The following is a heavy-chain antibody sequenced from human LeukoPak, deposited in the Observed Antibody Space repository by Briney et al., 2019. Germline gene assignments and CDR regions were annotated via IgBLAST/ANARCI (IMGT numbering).Heavy chain of an antibody. D-gene: IGHD6-19*01. Sequence: GGSLRLSCAASGFTFSSYAMHWVRQAPGKGLEWVAVISYDGSNKYYADSVKGRFTISRDNAKNSLYLQMNSLRAEDTAVYYCASAGIAVAGTGADYWGQGTLVTVSS. V-gene: IGHV3-30*04. CDR2: ISYDGSNK. CDR3: ASAGIAVAGTGADY. CDR1: GFTFSSYA. J-gene: IGHJ4*02.